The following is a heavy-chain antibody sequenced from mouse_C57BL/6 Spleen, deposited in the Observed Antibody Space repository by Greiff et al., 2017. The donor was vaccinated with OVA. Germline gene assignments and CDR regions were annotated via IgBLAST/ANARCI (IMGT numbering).Heavy chain of an antibody. CDR3: ARKGMEGYFDY. Sequence: VQLQQSGAELARPGASVKLSCKASGYTFTSYGISWVKQRTGQGLEWIGEIYPRSGNTYHNEKFKGKATLTADKSSSTAYMELRSLTSEDSAVYFCARKGMEGYFDYWGQGTTLTVSS. J-gene: IGHJ2*01. CDR1: GYTFTSYG. V-gene: IGHV1-81*01. D-gene: IGHD2-3*01. CDR2: IYPRSGNT.